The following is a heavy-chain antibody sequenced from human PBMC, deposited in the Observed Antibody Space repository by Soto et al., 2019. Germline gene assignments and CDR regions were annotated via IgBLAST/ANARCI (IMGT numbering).Heavy chain of an antibody. V-gene: IGHV3-15*07. D-gene: IGHD3-10*01. J-gene: IGHJ4*02. CDR1: GFTFSNAW. Sequence: GGSLRFSCAASGFTFSNAWMNWVRQAPGKGLEWVGRIRSKTNGGTTDYAAPVKGRFTISRDDSKTTLYLQMNSLKTEDTAVYYCTTYTSGNLGYWGQGTLVTVSS. CDR3: TTYTSGNLGY. CDR2: IRSKTNGGTT.